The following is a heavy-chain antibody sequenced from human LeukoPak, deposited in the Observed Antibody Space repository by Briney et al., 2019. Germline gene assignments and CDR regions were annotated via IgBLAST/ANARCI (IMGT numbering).Heavy chain of an antibody. Sequence: ASVKVSCKASGYTFTSYGISWVRQAPGQGLEWMGWISAYNGNTNYAQKLQGRVTMTTDTSTSTAYMELRSLRSDDTAVYHCARNYYGSGSYRLDYWGQGTLVTVSS. CDR1: GYTFTSYG. CDR3: ARNYYGSGSYRLDY. D-gene: IGHD3-10*01. CDR2: ISAYNGNT. J-gene: IGHJ4*02. V-gene: IGHV1-18*01.